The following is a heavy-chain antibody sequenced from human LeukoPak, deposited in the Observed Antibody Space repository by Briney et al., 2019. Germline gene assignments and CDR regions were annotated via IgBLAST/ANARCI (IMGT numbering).Heavy chain of an antibody. CDR2: MNPNSGNT. CDR1: GYTFTSYD. Sequence: ASVKVSCKASGYTFTSYDINWVRQATGQGLEWMGWMNPNSGNTGYAQKFQDRVTMTRNTSISTAYMELSSLRSEDTAVYYCACYYYGSGSYDYWGQGTLVTVSS. D-gene: IGHD3-10*01. V-gene: IGHV1-8*01. CDR3: ACYYYGSGSYDY. J-gene: IGHJ4*02.